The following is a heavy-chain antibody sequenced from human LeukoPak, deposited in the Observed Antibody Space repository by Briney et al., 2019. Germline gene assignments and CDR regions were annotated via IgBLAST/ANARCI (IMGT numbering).Heavy chain of an antibody. V-gene: IGHV4-34*01. J-gene: IGHJ4*02. Sequence: SETLSLTCAVYGGSFSGYYWSWIRQPPGKGLEWIGEINHSGSTNYNPSLKSRVTISVDTSKNQFSLKLSSVTAADTAVYYCARDYYDSSGYVLDYWGQGALVTASS. CDR2: INHSGST. D-gene: IGHD3-22*01. CDR3: ARDYYDSSGYVLDY. CDR1: GGSFSGYY.